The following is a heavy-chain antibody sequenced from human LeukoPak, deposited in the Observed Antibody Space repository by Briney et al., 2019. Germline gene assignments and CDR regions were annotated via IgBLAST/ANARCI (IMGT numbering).Heavy chain of an antibody. CDR3: TRELGIEGAFDY. V-gene: IGHV3-49*03. J-gene: IGHJ4*02. D-gene: IGHD7-27*01. Sequence: GGSLRLSCTASGFTFGDYAMRWFRQAPGKGLEWVGFIRSKAYGGTTEYAASVKGRFTISRDDSKSIANLQMNSLKTEDTAVYYCTRELGIEGAFDYWGQGTLVTVSS. CDR1: GFTFGDYA. CDR2: IRSKAYGGTT.